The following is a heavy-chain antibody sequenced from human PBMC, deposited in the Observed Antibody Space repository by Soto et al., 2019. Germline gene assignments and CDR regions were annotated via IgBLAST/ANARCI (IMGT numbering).Heavy chain of an antibody. J-gene: IGHJ4*02. CDR3: AVDIQTH. D-gene: IGHD3-9*01. V-gene: IGHV3-30-3*01. CDR1: GITFSSYA. CDR2: ISYDGSNK. Sequence: QVQLVESGGGVVQPGRSLRLSCAASGITFSSYAMHWVRQAPGKGLEWVAVISYDGSNKYYADSVKGRFTISRDNSKNTLYLQMNSLRAEDTAVYYCAVDIQTHWGQGTLVTVSS.